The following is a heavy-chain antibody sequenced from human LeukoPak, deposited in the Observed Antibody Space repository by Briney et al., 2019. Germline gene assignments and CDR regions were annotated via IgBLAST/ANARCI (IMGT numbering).Heavy chain of an antibody. V-gene: IGHV1-69*05. Sequence: EASVKVSCKGSGGTFSSYAISWVRQAPGQGLEWMGRIIPIFGTANYAQKSQGRVTITTDESTSTAYMELSSLRSEDTAVYYCARGPGYCSGGSCYSGLAEYFQHWGQGTLVTVSS. CDR3: ARGPGYCSGGSCYSGLAEYFQH. CDR1: GGTFSSYA. CDR2: IIPIFGTA. D-gene: IGHD2-15*01. J-gene: IGHJ1*01.